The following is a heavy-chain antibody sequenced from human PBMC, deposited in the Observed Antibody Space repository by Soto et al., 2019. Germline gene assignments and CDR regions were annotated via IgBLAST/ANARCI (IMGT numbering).Heavy chain of an antibody. CDR1: GYSFTSYW. D-gene: IGHD3-10*01. V-gene: IGHV5-51*01. CDR3: ARVVRGVPDYYYYYGMDV. J-gene: IGHJ6*02. CDR2: IYPGDSDT. Sequence: EVQLVQSGAEVKKPGESQKISCKGSGYSFTSYWIGWVRQMPGKGLEWMGIIYPGDSDTRYSPSFQGQVTISADKSISTAYLQWSSLKASDTAMYYCARVVRGVPDYYYYYGMDVWGQGTTVTVSS.